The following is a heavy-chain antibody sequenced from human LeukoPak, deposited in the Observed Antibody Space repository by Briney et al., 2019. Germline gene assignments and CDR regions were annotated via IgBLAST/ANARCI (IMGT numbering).Heavy chain of an antibody. D-gene: IGHD6-19*01. Sequence: PGGSLRLSCEASGFTFSGYGMHWVRQAPGKGLEWVAFIRYDGSTKTYGDSVKGRFSISRDNSDNTLNLQMNSLRPEDTAVYFCAKEAGMAFDYWGQGSLVTASS. CDR3: AKEAGMAFDY. J-gene: IGHJ4*02. CDR1: GFTFSGYG. CDR2: IRYDGSTK. V-gene: IGHV3-30*02.